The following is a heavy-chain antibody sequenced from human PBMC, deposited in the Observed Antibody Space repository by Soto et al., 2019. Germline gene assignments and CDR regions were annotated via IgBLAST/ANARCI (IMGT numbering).Heavy chain of an antibody. CDR3: ARDWRTAGTTGWFDP. J-gene: IGHJ5*02. V-gene: IGHV3-30-3*01. D-gene: IGHD6-13*01. CDR2: ISYDGTTK. CDR1: GFTFSTHA. Sequence: QEQVVESGGGVVQPGRSLRLSCAASGFTFSTHAMHWVRQAPGRGLEWVAIISYDGTTKDYADSVKGRFTISRDNSKNAVYLQMNSMMSENTALYYCARDWRTAGTTGWFDPWGQGTLVTVSS.